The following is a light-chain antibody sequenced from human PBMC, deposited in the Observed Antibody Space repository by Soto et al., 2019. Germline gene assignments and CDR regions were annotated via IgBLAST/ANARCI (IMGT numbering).Light chain of an antibody. J-gene: IGKJ1*01. Sequence: DIQMTQSPSTLSASAGDRVTITCRDSQDIGTWLAWYQQKPEKAHKVLIYRASHLESGVPSRFSASGSGTDFTLTISSLQPEDVATYYCLGYDSAPTWTFGQGTKVDIK. CDR2: RAS. CDR3: LGYDSAPTWT. V-gene: IGKV1-5*03. CDR1: QDIGTW.